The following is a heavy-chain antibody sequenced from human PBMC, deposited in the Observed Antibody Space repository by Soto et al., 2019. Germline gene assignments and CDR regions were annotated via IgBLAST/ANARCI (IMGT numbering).Heavy chain of an antibody. CDR1: GASIRSVSYR. Sequence: SEALSVTCPESGASIRSVSYRWGWIRQPPGKGLEWIGSIYYSGSTYYNPSLKSRITISIDTSKNQFSLRLSSLTAADTAVYYCTRSDILTGYYAYFDSWGQGTLVPVSS. CDR3: TRSDILTGYYAYFDS. J-gene: IGHJ4*02. V-gene: IGHV4-39*01. D-gene: IGHD3-9*01. CDR2: IYYSGST.